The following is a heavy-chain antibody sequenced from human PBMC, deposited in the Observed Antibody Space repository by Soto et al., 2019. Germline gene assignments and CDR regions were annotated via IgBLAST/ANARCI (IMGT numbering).Heavy chain of an antibody. J-gene: IGHJ6*02. V-gene: IGHV3-30*18. CDR2: ISYDGSNK. CDR3: AKDEVGYCSGGTCYARYYYYGMDV. D-gene: IGHD2-15*01. Sequence: QVQLVESGGGVVQPGRSLRLSCAASRFTFSSYGMHWVRQAPGKGLEWVAVISYDGSNKYYADSVKGRFTISRDNSKNTLYLQMNSLRAEDTAVYYCAKDEVGYCSGGTCYARYYYYGMDVWGQGATVTVSS. CDR1: RFTFSSYG.